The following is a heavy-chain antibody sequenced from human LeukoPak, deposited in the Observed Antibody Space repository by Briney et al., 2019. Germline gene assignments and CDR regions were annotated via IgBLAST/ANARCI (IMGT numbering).Heavy chain of an antibody. D-gene: IGHD3-3*01. CDR2: MNPNSGNT. CDR3: AVGSRYDFWSGYYTRDAFDI. CDR1: GYTFTSYD. Sequence: ASVKVSCKASGYTFTSYDINWVRQATGQGLEWMGWMNPNSGNTGYAQKFQGRVTMTRNTSISTAYMELSSLRSEDTAVYYCAVGSRYDFWSGYYTRDAFDIWGQGTMVTVSS. J-gene: IGHJ3*02. V-gene: IGHV1-8*01.